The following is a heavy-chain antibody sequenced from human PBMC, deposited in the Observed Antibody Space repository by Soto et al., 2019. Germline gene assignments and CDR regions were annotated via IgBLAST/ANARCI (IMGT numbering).Heavy chain of an antibody. CDR2: IKQDGSGE. CDR3: ARDRGPPRYLYYGMDV. Sequence: GGSMRLSCAASGFTFSTYWMSWVRQAPGKGLEWVGNIKQDGSGENYVDSVKGRFTISRDNANHSLYLQMNSLRAEDTAVYYCARDRGPPRYLYYGMDVWGQGTTVTVSS. J-gene: IGHJ6*02. V-gene: IGHV3-7*01. D-gene: IGHD3-10*01. CDR1: GFTFSTYW.